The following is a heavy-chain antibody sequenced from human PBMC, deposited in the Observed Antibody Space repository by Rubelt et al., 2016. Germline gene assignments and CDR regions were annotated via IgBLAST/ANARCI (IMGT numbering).Heavy chain of an antibody. Sequence: QVQLQESGPGLVKPSETLSLTCTVSGGSISSYYWSWIRQPPGKGLEWIGYIYYSGSTNYNPSLTSRVTISVDTSKNQFSRKLGSVTAADTSVYYCARHSVTIFGLLVLDYWGQGTLVTVSS. J-gene: IGHJ4*02. CDR1: GGSISSYY. CDR3: ARHSVTIFGLLVLDY. V-gene: IGHV4-59*08. D-gene: IGHD3-3*01. CDR2: IYYSGST.